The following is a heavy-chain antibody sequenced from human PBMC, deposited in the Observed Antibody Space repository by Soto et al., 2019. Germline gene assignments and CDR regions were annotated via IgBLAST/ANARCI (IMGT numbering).Heavy chain of an antibody. Sequence: GKVSCVASGYTFTRSGISWVRQAPGQGIEWMGWISAYNGNTNYGQKLQGRVTMTTDTSKSTAYMELRSLRSDDTAVYYCGRGPHCRSTSGHVGDAFDTWG. CDR3: GRGPHCRSTSGHVGDAFDT. J-gene: IGHJ3*02. CDR1: GYTFTRSG. V-gene: IGHV1-18*01. CDR2: ISAYNGNT. D-gene: IGHD2-2*01.